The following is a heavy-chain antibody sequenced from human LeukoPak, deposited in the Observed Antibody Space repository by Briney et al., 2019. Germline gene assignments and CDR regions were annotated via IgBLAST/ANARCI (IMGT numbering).Heavy chain of an antibody. J-gene: IGHJ3*02. CDR2: ISSSSSYI. CDR1: GFTFSDYY. Sequence: GGSLRLSCAASGFTFSDYYMSWIRQAPGKGLEWVSSISSSSSYIYYADSVKGRFTISRDNAKNSLYLQMNSLRAEDTAVYYCASRGRSQEAFDIWGQGTMVTVSS. CDR3: ASRGRSQEAFDI. V-gene: IGHV3-11*06. D-gene: IGHD1-26*01.